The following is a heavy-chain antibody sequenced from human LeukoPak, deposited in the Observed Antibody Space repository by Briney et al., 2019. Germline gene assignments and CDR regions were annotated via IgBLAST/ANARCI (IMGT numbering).Heavy chain of an antibody. CDR3: ARVMLTGYSNWFDP. V-gene: IGHV4-59*01. CDR2: IYYSGST. Sequence: KPSETLSLTCTVSGGSISSYYWSWIRQPPGKGPEWIGYIYYSGSTNYNPSLKSRVTISVDTSKNQFSLKLSSVTAADTAVYYCARVMLTGYSNWFDPWGQGTLVTVSS. D-gene: IGHD3-9*01. CDR1: GGSISSYY. J-gene: IGHJ5*02.